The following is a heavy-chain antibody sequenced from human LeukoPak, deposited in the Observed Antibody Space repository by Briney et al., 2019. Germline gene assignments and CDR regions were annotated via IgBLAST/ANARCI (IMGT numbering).Heavy chain of an antibody. Sequence: GGSLRLSCAASGFKFGSYAMTWVRQAPGKGLEWVAAISGTGGTTFYADVVQGRFTISGDNAKKTVYLEMNSLRADDTAIYYCARDLREWLGGLNWFDPWDQGTLVSVSS. V-gene: IGHV3-23*01. CDR2: ISGTGGTT. D-gene: IGHD3-10*01. J-gene: IGHJ5*02. CDR3: ARDLREWLGGLNWFDP. CDR1: GFKFGSYA.